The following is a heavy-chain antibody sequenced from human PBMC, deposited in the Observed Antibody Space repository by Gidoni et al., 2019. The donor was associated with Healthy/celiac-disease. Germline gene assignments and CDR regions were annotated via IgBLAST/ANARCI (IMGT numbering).Heavy chain of an antibody. CDR3: ARAIYYYDSSGDAFDI. V-gene: IGHV3-21*01. D-gene: IGHD3-22*01. CDR2: ISSSSSYI. J-gene: IGHJ3*02. Sequence: EVQLVESGGGLVKPGGSLRLSCAASGFTFSSYSMNLVRQAPGKGLEWVSSISSSSSYIYYADSVKGRFTISRDNAKNSLYLQMNSLRAEDTAVYYCARAIYYYDSSGDAFDIWGQGTMVTVSS. CDR1: GFTFSSYS.